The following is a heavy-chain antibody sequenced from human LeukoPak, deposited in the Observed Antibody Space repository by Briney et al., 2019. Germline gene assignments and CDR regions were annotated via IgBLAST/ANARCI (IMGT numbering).Heavy chain of an antibody. Sequence: SETLSLTCTVSGGSISSHYWSWIRQPPGKGLEWIGYIYYSGSTNYNPSLKSRVTISVDTSKNQFSLKLSSVTAADTAVYYCASSGRDYYYGMDVWGQGTTVTVSS. D-gene: IGHD3-10*01. V-gene: IGHV4-59*11. CDR2: IYYSGST. CDR1: GGSISSHY. J-gene: IGHJ6*02. CDR3: ASSGRDYYYGMDV.